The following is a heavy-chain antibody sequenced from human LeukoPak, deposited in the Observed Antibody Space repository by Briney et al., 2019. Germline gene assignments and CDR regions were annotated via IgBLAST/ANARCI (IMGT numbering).Heavy chain of an antibody. V-gene: IGHV3-48*03. D-gene: IGHD4-23*01. CDR3: AGGNGH. CDR1: GFTFSSYE. Sequence: GGSLRLSCVASGFTFSSYEMNWVRQAPGQGQEWVSYISSSGGLMNYADSVKGRFTISRDNAKNSLYLQMNSLRVEDTAFYYCAGGNGHWGQGTLVTVSS. CDR2: ISSSGGLM. J-gene: IGHJ4*02.